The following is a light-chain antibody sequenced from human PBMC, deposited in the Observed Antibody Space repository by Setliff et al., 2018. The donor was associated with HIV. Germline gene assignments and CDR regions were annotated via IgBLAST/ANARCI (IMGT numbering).Light chain of an antibody. V-gene: IGLV2-23*02. CDR3: CSYAGSSTFPYV. Sequence: QSALAQPPSASGSPGQSVTISCTGTSSDVGGYNYVSWYQQHPGKAPKVMIYEVTKRPSGVSNRFSGSKSGNAASLTSSGLQAEDEADYYCCSYAGSSTFPYVFGTGTKVTVL. J-gene: IGLJ1*01. CDR1: SSDVGGYNY. CDR2: EVT.